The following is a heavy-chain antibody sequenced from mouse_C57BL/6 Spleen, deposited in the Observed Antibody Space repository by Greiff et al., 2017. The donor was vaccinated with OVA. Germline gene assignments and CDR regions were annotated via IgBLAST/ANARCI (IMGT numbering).Heavy chain of an antibody. CDR2: IFPGSGST. CDR1: GYTFTDYY. J-gene: IGHJ1*03. Sequence: VQLQQSGPELVKPGASVKISCKASGYTFTDYYINWVKQRPGQGLEWIGWIFPGSGSTYYNEKFKGKATLTVDKSSSTAYMLLSSLTSEDSAVYFCARYDDYDGDWYFDVWGTGTTVTVSS. D-gene: IGHD2-4*01. V-gene: IGHV1-75*01. CDR3: ARYDDYDGDWYFDV.